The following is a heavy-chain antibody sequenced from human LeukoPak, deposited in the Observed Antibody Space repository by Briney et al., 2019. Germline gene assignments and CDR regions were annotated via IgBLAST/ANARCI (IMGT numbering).Heavy chain of an antibody. Sequence: GGSLRLSCVASGLTFRSCTMSWVRQAPGKGPEWVSTITTSDGSTYYADSVKGRFTISRSNSKNTLYLQMNSLRAEDTAVYYCAKFAGSSGSEGDDYWGQGTLVTVSS. J-gene: IGHJ4*02. CDR3: AKFAGSSGSEGDDY. D-gene: IGHD3-16*01. V-gene: IGHV3-23*01. CDR1: GLTFRSCT. CDR2: ITTSDGST.